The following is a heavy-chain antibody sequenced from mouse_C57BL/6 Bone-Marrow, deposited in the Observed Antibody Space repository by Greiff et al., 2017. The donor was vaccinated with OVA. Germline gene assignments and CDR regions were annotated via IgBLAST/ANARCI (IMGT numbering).Heavy chain of an antibody. Sequence: VKLQESGAELVRPGASVTLSCKASGYTFTDYEMHWVKQTPVHGLEWIGAIDPETGGTAYNQKFKGQAILTADKSSSTAYMELRSLTSEDSAVYYCTSPYYYGYWYFDVWGTGTTVTVSS. CDR2: IDPETGGT. CDR3: TSPYYYGYWYFDV. V-gene: IGHV1-15*01. J-gene: IGHJ1*03. CDR1: GYTFTDYE. D-gene: IGHD1-1*01.